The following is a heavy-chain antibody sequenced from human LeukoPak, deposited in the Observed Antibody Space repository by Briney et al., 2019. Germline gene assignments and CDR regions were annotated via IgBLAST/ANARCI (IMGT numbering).Heavy chain of an antibody. Sequence: AGGFLRLSCTVSGFIFGDYTMNWVRQAPGKGLEWVSFIRSQDLGATTAYAASVKGRFTILRDDSKSIAYLQMNSLKTDDTAVYYCTRTPRSAGDYYDTWGQGTMVTVSS. V-gene: IGHV3-49*04. CDR1: GFIFGDYT. J-gene: IGHJ3*02. CDR2: IRSQDLGATT. CDR3: TRTPRSAGDYYDT. D-gene: IGHD3-10*01.